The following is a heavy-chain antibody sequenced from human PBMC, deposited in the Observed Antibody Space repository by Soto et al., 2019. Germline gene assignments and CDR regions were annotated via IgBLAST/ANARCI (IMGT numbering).Heavy chain of an antibody. D-gene: IGHD3-3*01. J-gene: IGHJ6*03. V-gene: IGHV4-39*01. CDR2: IYYSGST. Sequence: QLQLQESGPGLVKPSETLSLTCTVSGGSISSSSYYWGWIRQPPGKGLEWIGSIYYSGSTYYNPSLKSRVTISVDTSKNQFSLKLSSVTAADTAVYYCARIPTICGVVTHLDYMDVWGKGTTVTVSS. CDR1: GGSISSSSYY. CDR3: ARIPTICGVVTHLDYMDV.